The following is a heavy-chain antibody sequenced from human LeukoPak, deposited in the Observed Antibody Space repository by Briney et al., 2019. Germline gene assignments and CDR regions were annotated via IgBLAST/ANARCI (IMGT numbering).Heavy chain of an antibody. J-gene: IGHJ3*01. D-gene: IGHD4-11*01. CDR3: ARPLNTVHDTFDV. CDR2: IYYTGST. V-gene: IGHV4-31*03. CDR1: GGSVSSGGYY. Sequence: SETLSLTCTVSGGSVSSGGYYWVWIRQRPGKGLEWIGYIYYTGSTSYNPSPKSRLTIAVDTSKNQFSLKLSSVTAADTAVYYCARPLNTVHDTFDVWGQGTMVTVSS.